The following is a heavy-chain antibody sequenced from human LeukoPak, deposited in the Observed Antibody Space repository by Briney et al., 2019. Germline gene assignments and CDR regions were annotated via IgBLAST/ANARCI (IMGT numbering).Heavy chain of an antibody. V-gene: IGHV3-7*01. CDR3: ARDLTL. D-gene: IGHD2-21*02. CDR2: IKQDGSEK. Sequence: GGSLRLSCAASGFTLSSYWMSWVRQAPGKGLEWVANIKQDGSEKYYVDSVKGRFTISRDNAKNSLYLQMNSLRAEDTAVYYCARDLTLGGQGTLVTVSS. J-gene: IGHJ4*02. CDR1: GFTLSSYW.